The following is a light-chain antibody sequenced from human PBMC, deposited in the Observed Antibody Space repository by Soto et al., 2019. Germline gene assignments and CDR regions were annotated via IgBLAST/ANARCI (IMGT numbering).Light chain of an antibody. J-gene: IGLJ1*01. CDR3: QVWDSSSDHYV. CDR1: NIGSKS. V-gene: IGLV3-21*04. Sequence: SYELTQPPSVSVAPGKTAKITCGGDNIGSKSVHWHQQKPGQAPVVVIYYDSDRPSGIPERFSGSKSGNTATLTISRVEAGDEADYYCQVWDSSSDHYVFGTGTKLTVL. CDR2: YDS.